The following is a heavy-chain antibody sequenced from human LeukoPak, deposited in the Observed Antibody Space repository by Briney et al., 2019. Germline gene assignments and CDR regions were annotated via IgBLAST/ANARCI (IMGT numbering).Heavy chain of an antibody. Sequence: GGSLRLSCAASGFTFSSYAMSWVRQAPGKGLEWVSAISGSGGSTYYADSVKGRFTISRDNSKNTLYLQMNSLRAEDTAVYYCARSATLITMVRGVIIRYFDYWGQGTLVTVSS. CDR2: ISGSGGST. CDR3: ARSATLITMVRGVIIRYFDY. D-gene: IGHD3-10*01. CDR1: GFTFSSYA. V-gene: IGHV3-23*01. J-gene: IGHJ4*02.